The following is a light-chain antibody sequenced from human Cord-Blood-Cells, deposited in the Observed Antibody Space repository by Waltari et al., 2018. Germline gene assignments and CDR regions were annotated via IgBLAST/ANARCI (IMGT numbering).Light chain of an antibody. J-gene: IGKJ4*01. V-gene: IGKV1-39*01. Sequence: DIQMTQSPSSLSASVGDRVTITCRASQSISSYLNWYQQKPGKAPKLLIYAASSLQSGVPLRFSGSGPATDFPLSISSLQPEDFATYYCQQSYSTLALTYGGGTKVEIK. CDR3: QQSYSTLALT. CDR2: AAS. CDR1: QSISSY.